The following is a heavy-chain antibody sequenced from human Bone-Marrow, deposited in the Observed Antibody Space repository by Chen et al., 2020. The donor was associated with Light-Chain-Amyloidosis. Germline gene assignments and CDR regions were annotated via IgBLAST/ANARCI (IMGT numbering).Heavy chain of an antibody. CDR1: GYIFTNYG. CDR2: VSAYNDDR. V-gene: IGHV1-18*04. CDR3: VRGREWFDP. J-gene: IGHJ5*02. Sequence: QVQLVQSGAEVKKPGASVNVSCKASGYIFTNYGIGWVRKAPGQGLEWLGWVSAYNDDRNYIQKLQGRVTMTTDASTNTGYMELRSLTSDDTAVYYCVRGREWFDPWGQGTLVTVSS.